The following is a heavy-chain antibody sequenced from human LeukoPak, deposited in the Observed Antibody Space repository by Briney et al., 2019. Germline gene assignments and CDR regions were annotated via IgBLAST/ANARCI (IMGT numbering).Heavy chain of an antibody. CDR1: GFTFSNAW. D-gene: IGHD5/OR15-5a*01. J-gene: IGHJ3*02. V-gene: IGHV3-15*01. CDR3: TTDQGDYSVDAFDI. Sequence: GGSLRLSCAASGFTFSNAWMSWVRPAPGKGREWGGRIKSKAGGGPIDYAAPDKSRCTISKDDLKNTLYLQMNSLKTEDTAVYYGTTDQGDYSVDAFDIWGQGTMVTVSS. CDR2: IKSKAGGGPI.